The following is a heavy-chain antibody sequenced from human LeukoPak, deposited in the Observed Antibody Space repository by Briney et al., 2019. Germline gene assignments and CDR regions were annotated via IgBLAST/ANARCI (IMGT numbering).Heavy chain of an antibody. CDR1: GYTFTSYD. CDR2: MNPNSGNT. CDR3: ARGGYYYGSGSYYYY. Sequence: GASVKVSCKASGYTFTSYDINWVRQATGQGLEWVGWMNPNSGNTGYAQKFQGRVTMTRNTSISTAYMELSSLRSEDTAVYYCARGGYYYGSGSYYYYWGQGTLVTVSS. V-gene: IGHV1-8*01. D-gene: IGHD3-10*01. J-gene: IGHJ4*02.